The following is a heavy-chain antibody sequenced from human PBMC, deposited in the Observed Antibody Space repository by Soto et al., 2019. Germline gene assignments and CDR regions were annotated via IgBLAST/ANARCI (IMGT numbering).Heavy chain of an antibody. D-gene: IGHD2-15*01. CDR3: ARAIATNIVVVFDP. Sequence: AAVKVSCKACGGTFSSYAISWVRQAPGQGLEWMGGIIPIFGTANYAQKFQGRVTITADESTSTAYMELSSLRSEDTAVYYCARAIATNIVVVFDPWGQGTLVTVSS. V-gene: IGHV1-69*13. CDR1: GGTFSSYA. J-gene: IGHJ5*02. CDR2: IIPIFGTA.